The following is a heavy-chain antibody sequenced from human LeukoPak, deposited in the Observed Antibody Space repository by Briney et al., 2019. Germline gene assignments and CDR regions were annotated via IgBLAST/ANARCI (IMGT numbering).Heavy chain of an antibody. Sequence: PGGSLRLSCAASGFTMPRFWMHWVRQAPGKGLVWVSRVSGDGSYTDYADSVKGRFTISRDNAKDSLYLQMNSLRAEDTAVYYCARVLLAAAGTIDYWGQGTLVTVSS. CDR2: VSGDGSYT. J-gene: IGHJ4*02. CDR3: ARVLLAAAGTIDY. CDR1: GFTMPRFW. D-gene: IGHD6-13*01. V-gene: IGHV3-74*01.